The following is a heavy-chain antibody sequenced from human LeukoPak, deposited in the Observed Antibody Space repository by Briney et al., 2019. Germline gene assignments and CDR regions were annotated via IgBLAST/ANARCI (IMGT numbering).Heavy chain of an antibody. V-gene: IGHV4-34*01. J-gene: IGHJ4*02. D-gene: IGHD6-13*01. CDR3: ASAISSSWYYGGY. Sequence: SETLSLTCAVYGGSFSGYYWSWIRQPPGKGLEWIGEINHSGSTNYNPSLKSRVTISVDTSKNQFSLKLSSVTAADTAVYYCASAISSSWYYGGYWGQGTLVTVSS. CDR2: INHSGST. CDR1: GGSFSGYY.